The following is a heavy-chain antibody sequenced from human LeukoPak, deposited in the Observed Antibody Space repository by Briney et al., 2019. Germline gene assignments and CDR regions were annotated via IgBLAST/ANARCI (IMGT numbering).Heavy chain of an antibody. CDR2: ISVMGGST. Sequence: GGSLQITCPATGLPSSSYAMSWARQAPGKGREWVSAISVMGGSTYYAASVKARFTISRANSKNTLNRQMKGLRAEDTLIISCAKGGSGSCPFAYWGQGTLVTVSS. CDR3: AKGGSGSCPFAY. D-gene: IGHD1-26*01. V-gene: IGHV3-23*01. CDR1: GLPSSSYA. J-gene: IGHJ4*02.